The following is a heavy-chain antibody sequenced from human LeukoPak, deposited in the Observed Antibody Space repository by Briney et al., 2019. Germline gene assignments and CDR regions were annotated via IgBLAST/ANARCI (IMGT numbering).Heavy chain of an antibody. J-gene: IGHJ4*02. D-gene: IGHD3-10*01. CDR1: GGSISSGDYY. V-gene: IGHV4-30-4*01. Sequence: SETLSLTCTVSGGSISSGDYYWSWIRQPPGEGLEWIGYIYYSGSTYYNPSLKSRVTISVDTSKNQFSLKLSSVTAADTAVYYCARQLLWFGELSQYFDYWGQGTLVTVSS. CDR2: IYYSGST. CDR3: ARQLLWFGELSQYFDY.